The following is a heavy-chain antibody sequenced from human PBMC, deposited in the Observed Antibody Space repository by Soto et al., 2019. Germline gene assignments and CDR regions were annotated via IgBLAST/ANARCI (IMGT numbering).Heavy chain of an antibody. J-gene: IGHJ4*02. CDR3: VKFYSSSYDH. D-gene: IGHD6-6*01. CDR1: GFTFRSYA. Sequence: GGSLRLSCAASGFTFRSYAMSWVRQAPGKGLEWVSAMSGSGDSTYYADSVKGRLTISRDNSKNTLYLQMNSLRAEDTAIYYCVKFYSSSYDHWGQGTLVTVSS. V-gene: IGHV3-23*01. CDR2: MSGSGDST.